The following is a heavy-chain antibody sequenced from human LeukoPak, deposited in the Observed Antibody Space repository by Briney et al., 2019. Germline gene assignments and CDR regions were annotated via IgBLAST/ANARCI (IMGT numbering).Heavy chain of an antibody. J-gene: IGHJ4*02. CDR3: TRLAAGYSNTRGY. V-gene: IGHV3-73*01. D-gene: IGHD6-13*01. CDR1: GFSISGPA. CDR2: IRSKAHSYAT. Sequence: GGSLRVSCAASGFSISGPAMHWVRQASGKGLEWVGRIRSKAHSYATEYIASVKGRFTISRDDSKNTAYLQMNSLKTEDTAGYYCTRLAAGYSNTRGYWGQGTLVTVSS.